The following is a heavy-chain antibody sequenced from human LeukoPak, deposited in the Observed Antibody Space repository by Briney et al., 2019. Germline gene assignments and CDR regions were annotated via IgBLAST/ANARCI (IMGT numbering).Heavy chain of an antibody. Sequence: SVKVSCKASGGTFSSYAISWVRQAPGQGLEWMGRIIPILGIANYAQKFQGRVTITADKSTSTAYMELSSLRSEDTAVYYCARASAGYCSSTSCYPNQYYYYYGMDVWGQGTTVTVSS. CDR1: GGTFSSYA. CDR2: IIPILGIA. V-gene: IGHV1-69*04. D-gene: IGHD2-2*01. CDR3: ARASAGYCSSTSCYPNQYYYYYGMDV. J-gene: IGHJ6*02.